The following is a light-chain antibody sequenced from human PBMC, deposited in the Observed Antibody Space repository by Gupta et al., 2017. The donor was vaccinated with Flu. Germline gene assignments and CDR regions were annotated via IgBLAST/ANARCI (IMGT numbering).Light chain of an antibody. CDR3: QQRGDWLSTT. Sequence: ATLSLSPGERAALSGRASQSVSNSLAWYKQKPGQAPRLLIYDASNRATGIPARLSGRGSGTDFTLTISSREPEDFAVYYCQQRGDWLSTTFDKGTRLEF. CDR1: QSVSNS. CDR2: DAS. J-gene: IGKJ5*01. V-gene: IGKV3-11*01.